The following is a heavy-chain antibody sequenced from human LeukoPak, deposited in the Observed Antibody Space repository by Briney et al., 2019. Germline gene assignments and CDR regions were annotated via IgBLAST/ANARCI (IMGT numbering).Heavy chain of an antibody. CDR3: AREGPGYCSSTSCYANWFDP. D-gene: IGHD2-2*01. Sequence: PSQTLSLTCTVSGGSISSGPYYWSWIRQPAGKGLEWIGRINTSGSTNYNPSLKSRVTISVDTSKNQFSLKLSSVTAADTAVYYCAREGPGYCSSTSCYANWFDPWGQGTLVTVSS. CDR2: INTSGST. CDR1: GGSISSGPYY. J-gene: IGHJ5*02. V-gene: IGHV4-61*02.